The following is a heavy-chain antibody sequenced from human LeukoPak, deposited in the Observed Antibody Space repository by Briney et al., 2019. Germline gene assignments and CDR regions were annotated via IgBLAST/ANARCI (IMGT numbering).Heavy chain of an antibody. J-gene: IGHJ5*02. CDR2: IKQERGQE. V-gene: IGHV3-7*03. CDR3: ASLDTAKQPLANH. D-gene: IGHD5-18*01. Sequence: GGSLRLSCVASGLTFSNHWMSWVRQAPGKGLEWVANIKQERGQEYYVDSVKGRFTISKDSAKNSLYLQMNSLRVEDTAMYYCASLDTAKQPLANHWGQGTLVTVSS. CDR1: GLTFSNHW.